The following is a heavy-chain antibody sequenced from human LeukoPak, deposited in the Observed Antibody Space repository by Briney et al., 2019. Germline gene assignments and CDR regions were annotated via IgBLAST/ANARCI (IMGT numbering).Heavy chain of an antibody. CDR3: AGRARYYDYVWGSYRSTPFDY. V-gene: IGHV4-61*02. CDR1: SGSISSGSYY. CDR2: IYTSGNT. J-gene: IGHJ4*02. D-gene: IGHD3-16*02. Sequence: PSQTLSLTCTVSSGSISSGSYYWSWIRQPAGKGLEWIGRIYTSGNTNYNPSLKSRVTISVDTSKNQFSLKLSSVTAADTAVYYCAGRARYYDYVWGSYRSTPFDYWGQGTLVTVSS.